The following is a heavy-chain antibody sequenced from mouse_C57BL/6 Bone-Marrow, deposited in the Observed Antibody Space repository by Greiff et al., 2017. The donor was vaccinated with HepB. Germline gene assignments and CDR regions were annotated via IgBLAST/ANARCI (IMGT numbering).Heavy chain of an antibody. CDR3: ARDARLLRYFDV. CDR1: GFTFSDFY. V-gene: IGHV7-1*01. D-gene: IGHD3-2*02. CDR2: SRNKANDYTT. Sequence: EVKLVESGGGLVQSGRSLRLSCATSGFTFSDFYMEWVRQAPGKGLEWIAASRNKANDYTTEYSASVKGRFIVSRDTSQSILYLQMNALRAEDTAIYYCARDARLLRYFDVWGTGTTVTVSS. J-gene: IGHJ1*03.